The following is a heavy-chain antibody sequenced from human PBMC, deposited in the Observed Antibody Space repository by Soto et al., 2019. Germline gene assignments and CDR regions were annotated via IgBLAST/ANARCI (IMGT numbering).Heavy chain of an antibody. CDR2: ISWNSGTI. Sequence: EVQLVESGGGLVQPGRSLRLSCAASGFTFDDYAMHWVRQAPGKGLEWVSKISWNSGTIGYADSVKGRFTISRDNAKNSLYLQMNSLRPEDTALYYCAKDIEYGSAAAGPFDYWGQGTLVTVSS. D-gene: IGHD6-13*01. J-gene: IGHJ4*02. V-gene: IGHV3-9*01. CDR1: GFTFDDYA. CDR3: AKDIEYGSAAAGPFDY.